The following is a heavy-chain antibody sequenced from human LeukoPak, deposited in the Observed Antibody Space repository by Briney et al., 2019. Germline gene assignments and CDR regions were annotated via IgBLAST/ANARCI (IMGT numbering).Heavy chain of an antibody. CDR1: GYTFTGYY. Sequence: ASVKVSRKASGYTFTGYYMHWVRQAPGQGLEWMGRFNPHSGGTSYAQKFQGRVAMTRDTSISTAYMELSSLTSDDTAVYYCARELSTTVTSPIDYWGQGTLVTVSS. CDR2: FNPHSGGT. D-gene: IGHD4-17*01. CDR3: ARELSTTVTSPIDY. J-gene: IGHJ4*02. V-gene: IGHV1-2*06.